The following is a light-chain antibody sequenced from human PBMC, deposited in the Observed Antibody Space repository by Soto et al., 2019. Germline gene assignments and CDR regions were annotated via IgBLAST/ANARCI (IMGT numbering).Light chain of an antibody. CDR3: QQYNNWPPYT. V-gene: IGKV3-15*01. CDR1: QSVSSN. CDR2: GAS. Sequence: ELVMTQSPATLSVYPGERATLSCRASQSVSSNLAWYQQKPGQAPRLLIYGASTRATGIPARFSGSGSGTECTLTISSLQSEDFAVYYCQQYNNWPPYTFGQGTKLEIK. J-gene: IGKJ2*01.